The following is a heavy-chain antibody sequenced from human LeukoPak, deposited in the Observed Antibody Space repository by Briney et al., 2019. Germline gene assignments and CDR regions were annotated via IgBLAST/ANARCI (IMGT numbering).Heavy chain of an antibody. D-gene: IGHD4-17*01. Sequence: GGSLRLSCAASGFTVSSNYMTWLRQAPGKGLEWVSYISSSGNSISYADSVKGRFTISRDNAKNSLYLQMNSLRAEDTAVYYCASPPTVTTGIWGQGTLVTVSS. J-gene: IGHJ4*02. CDR2: ISSSGNSI. CDR1: GFTVSSNY. CDR3: ASPPTVTTGI. V-gene: IGHV3-11*04.